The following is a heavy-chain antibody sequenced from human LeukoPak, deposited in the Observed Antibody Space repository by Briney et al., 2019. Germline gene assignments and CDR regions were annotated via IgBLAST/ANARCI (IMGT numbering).Heavy chain of an antibody. CDR2: FYHSGST. J-gene: IGHJ2*01. D-gene: IGHD4-11*01. Sequence: SETLSLTCAVSGYSISSGYYWGWIRQPPGKGLEWIGSFYHSGSTYYNPSLKSRVTISVDTSKNQFSLKLSSVTAADTAVYYCASHHEYSNYGYVDLWGRGTLVTVSS. CDR1: GYSISSGYY. V-gene: IGHV4-38-2*01. CDR3: ASHHEYSNYGYVDL.